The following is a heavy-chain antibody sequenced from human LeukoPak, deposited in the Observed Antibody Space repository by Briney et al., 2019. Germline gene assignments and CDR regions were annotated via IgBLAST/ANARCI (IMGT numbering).Heavy chain of an antibody. CDR1: GFIFSNFW. D-gene: IGHD3-22*01. CDR3: AGDPQYSYDDSGTFDS. J-gene: IGHJ4*02. Sequence: GGSLRLSCAASGFIFSNFWMSWVRQAPGKGPEWVANIKQDGEETYYLDSVKGRFTVSRDNAKNSLYLQMNTLRAEDTAVYYCAGDPQYSYDDSGTFDSWGQGTLVTVSS. V-gene: IGHV3-7*01. CDR2: IKQDGEET.